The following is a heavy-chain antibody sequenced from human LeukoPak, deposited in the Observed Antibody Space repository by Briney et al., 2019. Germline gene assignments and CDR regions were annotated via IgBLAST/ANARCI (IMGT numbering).Heavy chain of an antibody. J-gene: IGHJ4*02. Sequence: GGSLRLSCAASGFTFSSYSMNWVRQAPGKGLEWVSSISSSSSYIYYADSVKGRFTISRDNAKNSLYLQMNSLRAEDTAVYYCAREASPYSSSWYDYWGQGTLVTVSS. D-gene: IGHD6-13*01. CDR2: ISSSSSYI. V-gene: IGHV3-21*01. CDR3: AREASPYSSSWYDY. CDR1: GFTFSSYS.